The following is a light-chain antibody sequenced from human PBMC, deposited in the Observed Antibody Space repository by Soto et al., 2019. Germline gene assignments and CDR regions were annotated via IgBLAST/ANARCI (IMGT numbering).Light chain of an antibody. J-gene: IGKJ1*01. CDR1: QSVSSN. Sequence: ETVLTQSPATLSVSPGERATLSCRAGQSVSSNLAWYQQKPGQAPRLLIYGASTRATGIPVRFSGSGSGTEFTLTISSLQSEDFAVYYCQQYNNWPPWTFGQGTKVDIK. V-gene: IGKV3-15*01. CDR3: QQYNNWPPWT. CDR2: GAS.